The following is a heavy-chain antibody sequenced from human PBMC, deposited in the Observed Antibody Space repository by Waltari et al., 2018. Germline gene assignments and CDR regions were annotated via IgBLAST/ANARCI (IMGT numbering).Heavy chain of an antibody. CDR1: GFTFSDYW. J-gene: IGHJ4*02. D-gene: IGHD5-12*01. CDR2: INGDGYGI. Sequence: EVQLVEAGGDLVQPGGSLRRSCAAPGFTFSDYWRHWRRQSPGKGPVWVSRINGDGYGITYSDSVKGRFTISRDNTKNTLYLQMNSLRVEDTAVYYCARKGGRGYAYGPFYFDYWGQGALVIVSS. V-gene: IGHV3-74*01. CDR3: ARKGGRGYAYGPFYFDY.